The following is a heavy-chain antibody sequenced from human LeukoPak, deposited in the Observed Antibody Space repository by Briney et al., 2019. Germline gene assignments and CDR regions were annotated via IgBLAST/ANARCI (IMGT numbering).Heavy chain of an antibody. Sequence: GSSLRLSCAASGFTFSSYGMHWVRQAPGKGLEWVAVIWYDGSNKYYADSVKGRFTISRDNSKNTLYLQMNSLRAEDTAVYYCARDGVYCSSTSCYLDYWGQGTLVTVSS. CDR2: IWYDGSNK. CDR1: GFTFSSYG. J-gene: IGHJ4*02. D-gene: IGHD2-2*01. V-gene: IGHV3-33*01. CDR3: ARDGVYCSSTSCYLDY.